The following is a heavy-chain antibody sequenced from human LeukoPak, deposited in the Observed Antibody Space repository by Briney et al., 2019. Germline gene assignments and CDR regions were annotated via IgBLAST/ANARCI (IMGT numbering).Heavy chain of an antibody. CDR1: GFTLSNYA. CDR2: LTYNGKKK. J-gene: IGHJ4*02. V-gene: IGHV3-30*03. D-gene: IGHD4-17*01. CDR3: AREVVDYVGNLDS. Sequence: GGSLRLSCEGSGFTLSNYAMHWVRQAPGKGLEWVSLLTYNGKKKYYADSVKGRFTISRDDSKDTLFLQMNSLRPDDTAVYFCAREVVDYVGNLDSWGQGTQVTVSS.